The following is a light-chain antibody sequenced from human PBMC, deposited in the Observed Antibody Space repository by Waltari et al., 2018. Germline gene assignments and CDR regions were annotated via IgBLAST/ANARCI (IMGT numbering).Light chain of an antibody. J-gene: IGKJ1*01. Sequence: DIQMTQSPSSLSASVGDRVTITCRASQRISGYLNWYQQKPGKAPKLLIYTASSLQSGVPSRFSGSGSGTDFTLTISSLQPEDFATYYCQQSYDSWTFGQGTKVEIK. V-gene: IGKV1-39*01. CDR2: TAS. CDR1: QRISGY. CDR3: QQSYDSWT.